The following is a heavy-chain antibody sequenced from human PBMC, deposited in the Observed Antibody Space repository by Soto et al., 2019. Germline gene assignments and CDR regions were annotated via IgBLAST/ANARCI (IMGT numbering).Heavy chain of an antibody. CDR1: GGSISSGGYS. Sequence: QLQLQESGSGLVKPSQTLSLTCAVSGGSISSGGYSWSWIRQPPGKGLEWIGYIYHSGSTYYNPSLKSQVTISVDRSKNHFSLMLSTVTAADTAVYYCARGLGTAMEGNWFDPWGQGTLVTVSS. D-gene: IGHD5-18*01. V-gene: IGHV4-30-2*01. CDR3: ARGLGTAMEGNWFDP. CDR2: IYHSGST. J-gene: IGHJ5*02.